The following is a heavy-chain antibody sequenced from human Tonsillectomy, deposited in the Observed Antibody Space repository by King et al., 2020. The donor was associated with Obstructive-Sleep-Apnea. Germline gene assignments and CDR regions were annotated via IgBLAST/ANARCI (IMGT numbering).Heavy chain of an antibody. V-gene: IGHV3-30*04. J-gene: IGHJ2*01. Sequence: VQLVESGGGVVQPGKSLKLSCRASGFTFSTHAMYWVRQAPGKGLDWVAVIATYGSSKNYADSVKGRFTMSRDNSDNTLYLQWNRLRPDDTAVYYCERLDSVGSYYFPPTWYFDLGGRGTLVTVSS. D-gene: IGHD3-10*01. CDR2: IATYGSSK. CDR1: GFTFSTHA. CDR3: ERLDSVGSYYFPPTWYFDL.